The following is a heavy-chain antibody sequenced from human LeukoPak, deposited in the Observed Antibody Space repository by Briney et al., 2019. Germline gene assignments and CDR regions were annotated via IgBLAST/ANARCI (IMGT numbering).Heavy chain of an antibody. D-gene: IGHD2-21*01. CDR2: INWNAGST. CDR3: ARAFKYSMSGYYFDY. Sequence: PGGSLRLSCAASGFMFDDYDMSWVRQAPGKGLEWVSCINWNAGSTAYADSVKGRFTISRDNAKNSLYLQRNSLRAEDTALYYCARAFKYSMSGYYFDYWGQGTLVTVSS. V-gene: IGHV3-20*04. CDR1: GFMFDDYD. J-gene: IGHJ4*02.